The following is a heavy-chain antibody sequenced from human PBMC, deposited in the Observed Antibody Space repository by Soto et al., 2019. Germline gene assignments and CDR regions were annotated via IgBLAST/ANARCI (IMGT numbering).Heavy chain of an antibody. V-gene: IGHV1-3*01. CDR3: AKDSSGWLHITWFAP. D-gene: IGHD6-19*01. CDR2: INAGNGNT. CDR1: GYTFTSYA. Sequence: PVEVSCEASGYTFTSYAIHWVRQAPGQRLEWMGWINAGNGNTKYSQKFQGRVTITRDTSASTAYMELSSLRSEDTAVYYCAKDSSGWLHITWFAPWGQGTLVPVSS. J-gene: IGHJ5*02.